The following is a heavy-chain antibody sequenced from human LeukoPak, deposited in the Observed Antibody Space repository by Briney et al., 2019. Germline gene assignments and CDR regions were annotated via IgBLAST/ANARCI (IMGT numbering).Heavy chain of an antibody. J-gene: IGHJ4*02. Sequence: GGSLRLSCAASGFTFSSYAMHWVRQAPGKGLEWAAVIWYDGSNKYYADSVKGRFTISRDNSKNTLYLQMNSLRAEDSAVYYCAKDHQPFGVVVVFDYWGQGTLVTVSS. D-gene: IGHD3-3*01. V-gene: IGHV3-30*02. CDR3: AKDHQPFGVVVVFDY. CDR2: IWYDGSNK. CDR1: GFTFSSYA.